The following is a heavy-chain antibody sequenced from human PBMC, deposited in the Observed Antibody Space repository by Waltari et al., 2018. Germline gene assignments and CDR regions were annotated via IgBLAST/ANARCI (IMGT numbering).Heavy chain of an antibody. Sequence: EVQLVQSGAEVKKPGESLKISCKGSGYSFTSYWIGWVRQIPGKGLEWMGSIYPGDSANRYSPSFQGQVSISADKSISTAYRQWSSLKASDTAMYYCAGHSPIAVAGYYFDYWGQGTLVTVSS. CDR3: AGHSPIAVAGYYFDY. D-gene: IGHD6-19*01. CDR2: IYPGDSAN. CDR1: GYSFTSYW. V-gene: IGHV5-51*01. J-gene: IGHJ4*02.